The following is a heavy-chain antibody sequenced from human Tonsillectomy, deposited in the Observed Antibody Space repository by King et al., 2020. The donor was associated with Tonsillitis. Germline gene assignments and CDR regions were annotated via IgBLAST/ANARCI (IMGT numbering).Heavy chain of an antibody. CDR2: ISYDGSNK. Sequence: VQLVESGGGVVQPGRSLRLSCAASGFTFSSYAMHWVRQAPGKGLEWVAVISYDGSNKYYADSVKGRFTISRDNSKNTLYLQMNSLRAEDTAVYYCARDTDQIDYYFDHWGQGTLVTVSS. CDR3: ARDTDQIDYYFDH. V-gene: IGHV3-30*04. D-gene: IGHD2/OR15-2a*01. CDR1: GFTFSSYA. J-gene: IGHJ4*02.